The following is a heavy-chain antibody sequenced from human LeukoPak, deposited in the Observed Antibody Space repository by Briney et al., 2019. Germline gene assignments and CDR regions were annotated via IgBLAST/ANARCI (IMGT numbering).Heavy chain of an antibody. CDR1: GFTFSSYA. CDR3: AKDSGSYSPFDY. V-gene: IGHV3-30*04. D-gene: IGHD1-26*01. Sequence: GGSLRLSCAASGFTFSSYAMHWVRQAPGKGLEWVAVISYDGSNKYYADSVKGRFTISRDNSKNTLYLQMNSLRAEDTAVYYCAKDSGSYSPFDYWGQGTLVTVSS. CDR2: ISYDGSNK. J-gene: IGHJ4*02.